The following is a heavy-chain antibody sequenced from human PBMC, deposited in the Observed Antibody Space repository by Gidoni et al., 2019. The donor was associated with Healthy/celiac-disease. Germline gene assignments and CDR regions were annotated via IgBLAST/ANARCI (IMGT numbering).Heavy chain of an antibody. CDR3: ASNSNYVWGLYYYGMDV. D-gene: IGHD3-16*01. V-gene: IGHV3-30-3*01. Sequence: GLEWVAVISYDGSNKYYADSVKGRFTISRDNSKNTLYLQMNSLRAEDTAVYYCASNSNYVWGLYYYGMDVWGQGTTVTVSS. J-gene: IGHJ6*02. CDR2: ISYDGSNK.